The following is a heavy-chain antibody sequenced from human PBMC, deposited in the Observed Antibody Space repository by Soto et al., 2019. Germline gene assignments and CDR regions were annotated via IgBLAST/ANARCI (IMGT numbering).Heavy chain of an antibody. CDR1: GASITGSFF. V-gene: IGHV4-4*07. D-gene: IGHD2-8*02. CDR3: ARGMTPPGAPAWYYFDS. Sequence: LSLTCTVSGASITGSFFWSWIRQPAGKGLEWIGRFSLSGTTNYNPSLRSRVTMSADVSKNQFSLRLTSVTAADTALYYCARGMTPPGAPAWYYFDSWGQGTLVTVSS. CDR2: FSLSGTT. J-gene: IGHJ4*02.